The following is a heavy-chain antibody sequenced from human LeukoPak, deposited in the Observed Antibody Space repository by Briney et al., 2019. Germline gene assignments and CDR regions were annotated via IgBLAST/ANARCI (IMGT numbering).Heavy chain of an antibody. Sequence: PGRSLRLSCAASGFTFSSYAMHWVRQAPGKGLEWVAFIRYDGSNKYYADSVKGRFTISRDNSKNTLYLQMNSLRAEDTAVYYCAKDQEQQLASFDYWGQGTLVTVSS. V-gene: IGHV3-30*02. CDR1: GFTFSSYA. CDR2: IRYDGSNK. CDR3: AKDQEQQLASFDY. D-gene: IGHD6-13*01. J-gene: IGHJ4*02.